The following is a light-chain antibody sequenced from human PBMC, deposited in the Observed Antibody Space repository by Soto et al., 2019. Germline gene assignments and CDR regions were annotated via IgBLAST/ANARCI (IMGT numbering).Light chain of an antibody. Sequence: DIQMTQSPSTLSASVGDRVTITCRASQSIGTWLAWHQQKPGKAPKHLIYKASSLESGVPSRFSGSGSGTEFTLTISSLQPDDSATYYCQHYYGYSRTFGQGTKLEI. CDR2: KAS. V-gene: IGKV1-5*03. CDR3: QHYYGYSRT. CDR1: QSIGTW. J-gene: IGKJ2*01.